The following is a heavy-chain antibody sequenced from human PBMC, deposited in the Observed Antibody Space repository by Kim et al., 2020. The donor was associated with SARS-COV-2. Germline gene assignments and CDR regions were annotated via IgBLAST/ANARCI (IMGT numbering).Heavy chain of an antibody. Sequence: SETLSLTCTVSGGSISSYSWSWIRQPPGKGLEWIGYIYYSGSTNYNPSLKSRVTISVDTSKSQFSLKLSSVTAADTAVYYCARRWAAAHAFDVWGLGTMVTVSS. J-gene: IGHJ3*01. CDR1: GGSISSYS. D-gene: IGHD6-13*01. CDR2: IYYSGST. CDR3: ARRWAAAHAFDV. V-gene: IGHV4-59*08.